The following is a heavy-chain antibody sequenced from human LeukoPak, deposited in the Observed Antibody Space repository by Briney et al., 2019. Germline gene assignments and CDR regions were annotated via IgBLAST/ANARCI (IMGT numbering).Heavy chain of an antibody. J-gene: IGHJ3*02. V-gene: IGHV3-48*01. D-gene: IGHD3-22*01. CDR2: ISSSSSTI. Sequence: GGSLRLSCAASGFTFSIYSMNWVRQAPGKGLEWVSYISSSSSTIYYADSVKGRFTISRDNAKNSLYLQMNSLRAEDTAVYYCARDLVEDSSGYPNPQDAFDIWGQGTMVTVSS. CDR3: ARDLVEDSSGYPNPQDAFDI. CDR1: GFTFSIYS.